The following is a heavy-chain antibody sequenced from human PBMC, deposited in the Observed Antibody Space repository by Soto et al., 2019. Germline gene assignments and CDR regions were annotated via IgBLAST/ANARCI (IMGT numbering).Heavy chain of an antibody. V-gene: IGHV4-31*03. D-gene: IGHD4-4*01. J-gene: IGHJ5*02. Sequence: QVQLQESGPGLVKPSQTLSLTCTVSGGSISSGGYYWSWIRQNPGKSLEWIGYIYYSGTTYYNPSLKSRVIISVDTSKNQFSLKVSSVTAADTAVYYCARGTAVTSNWFDPWGQGTLVTVSS. CDR1: GGSISSGGYY. CDR2: IYYSGTT. CDR3: ARGTAVTSNWFDP.